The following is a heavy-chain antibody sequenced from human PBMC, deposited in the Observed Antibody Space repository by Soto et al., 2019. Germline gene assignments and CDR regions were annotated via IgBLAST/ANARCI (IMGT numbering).Heavy chain of an antibody. CDR3: AGHYCSSTSCYAEGNYYYYYMDV. CDR2: ISAYNGNT. CDR1: GYTFTSYG. V-gene: IGHV1-18*01. Sequence: VKVSCKASGYTFTSYGISWVRQAPGQGLEWMGWISAYNGNTNYAQKLQGRVTMTTDTSTSTAYMELRSLRSDDTAVYYCAGHYCSSTSCYAEGNYYYYYMDVWGKGTTVTVSS. D-gene: IGHD2-2*01. J-gene: IGHJ6*03.